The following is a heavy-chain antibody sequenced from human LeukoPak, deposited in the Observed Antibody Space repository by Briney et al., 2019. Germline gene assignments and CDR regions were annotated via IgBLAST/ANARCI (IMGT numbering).Heavy chain of an antibody. CDR1: GYTFTSYG. J-gene: IGHJ4*02. CDR3: ARGTNLWFGELLLFDY. CDR2: ISAYNGNT. V-gene: IGHV1-18*01. D-gene: IGHD3-10*01. Sequence: ASVEVSCKASGYTFTSYGISWVRQAPGQGLEWMGWISAYNGNTNYAQKLQGRVTMTTDTSTSTAYMELRSLRSDDTAVYYCARGTNLWFGELLLFDYWGQGTLVTVSS.